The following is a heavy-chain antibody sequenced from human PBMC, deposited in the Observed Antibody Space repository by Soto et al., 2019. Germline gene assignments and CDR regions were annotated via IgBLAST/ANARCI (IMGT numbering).Heavy chain of an antibody. CDR3: ARDHPHSYGIYYFDY. D-gene: IGHD5-18*01. V-gene: IGHV4-59*01. Sequence: QVQLQESGPGLVKPSETLSLTCTVSGGSITNYYWSWIRQPPGKGLEWIGYIYSSGSTNYNPSLKSRVTISADTSKSQVSLKLTSVPAADTAVYYCARDHPHSYGIYYFDYWGQGTLVTVSS. CDR2: IYSSGST. J-gene: IGHJ4*02. CDR1: GGSITNYY.